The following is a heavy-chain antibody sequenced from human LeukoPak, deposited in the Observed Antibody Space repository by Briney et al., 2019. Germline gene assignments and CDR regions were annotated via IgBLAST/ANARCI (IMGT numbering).Heavy chain of an antibody. Sequence: GGSLRLSCAASGFTFSSYSMNWVRQAPGKGLEWVSSISSSSSYIYYADSVKGRFTISRDNAKNSLYLQMNSLRAEDTAVYYCARDRAVHNYGDFXDAFDIWGQGTMVTVSS. D-gene: IGHD4-17*01. V-gene: IGHV3-21*01. J-gene: IGHJ3*02. CDR1: GFTFSSYS. CDR2: ISSSSSYI. CDR3: ARDRAVHNYGDFXDAFDI.